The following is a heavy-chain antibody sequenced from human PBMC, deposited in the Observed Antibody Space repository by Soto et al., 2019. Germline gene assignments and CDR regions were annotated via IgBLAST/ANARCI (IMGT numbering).Heavy chain of an antibody. CDR2: ISSNGGST. D-gene: IGHD3-3*01. J-gene: IGHJ4*02. Sequence: GGSLRLSCSASGFTFSSYAMHWVRQAPGKGLEYVSAISSNGGSTYYADSVKGRFTISRDNSKNTLYLQMSSLRAEDTAVYYCVKDTSRFLEWLTPYYFDYWGQGTLVTVSS. V-gene: IGHV3-64D*08. CDR1: GFTFSSYA. CDR3: VKDTSRFLEWLTPYYFDY.